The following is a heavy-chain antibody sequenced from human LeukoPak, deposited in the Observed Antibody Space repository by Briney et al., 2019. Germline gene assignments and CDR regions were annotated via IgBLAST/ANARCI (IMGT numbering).Heavy chain of an antibody. D-gene: IGHD3-9*01. CDR2: IKSKTDGGTT. CDR1: GFTFSNVW. CDR3: TTLNLYDILTGYYTLYYFDY. J-gene: IGHJ4*02. V-gene: IGHV3-15*01. Sequence: GGSLRLSCAASGFTFSNVWMSWVRQAPGKGLEWVGRIKSKTDGGTTDYAAPVKGRFTISRDDSKNTLYLQMNSLKTEDTAVYYCTTLNLYDILTGYYTLYYFDYWGRGTLVTVSS.